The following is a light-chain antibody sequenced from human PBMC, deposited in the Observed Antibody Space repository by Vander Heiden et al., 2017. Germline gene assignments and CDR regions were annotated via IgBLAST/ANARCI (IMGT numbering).Light chain of an antibody. CDR1: SGSVSTTYY. CDR2: STN. J-gene: IGLJ3*02. Sequence: QTVVTQEPSCSVSPGGTVTLTCGLSSGSVSTTYYPSWYQHTPGQAPRTLVYSTNTRSSGVPDRFSGSILGNKAALTITGAQADDESDYYCVLYMGNGIWVFGGGTKLTVL. V-gene: IGLV8-61*01. CDR3: VLYMGNGIWV.